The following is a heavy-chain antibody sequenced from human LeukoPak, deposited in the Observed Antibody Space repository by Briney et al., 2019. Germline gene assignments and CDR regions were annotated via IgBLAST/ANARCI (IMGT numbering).Heavy chain of an antibody. CDR1: GYTFTGYY. D-gene: IGHD2-2*01. V-gene: IGHV1-2*02. CDR3: ARTKPPCTCCLLLDY. J-gene: IGHJ4*02. Sequence: ASVKVSCKASGYTFTGYYIHWLRQAPGQGLEWMGWINPNSGGTNYAQKFQGLVTMSRDTSITTVYMELNRLVSDDTAVYYCARTKPPCTCCLLLDYSGQGTLVTVSS. CDR2: INPNSGGT.